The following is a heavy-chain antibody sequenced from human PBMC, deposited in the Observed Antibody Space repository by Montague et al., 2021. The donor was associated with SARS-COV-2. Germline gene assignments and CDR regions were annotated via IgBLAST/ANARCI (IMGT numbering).Heavy chain of an antibody. CDR1: GFTFNTYA. Sequence: SLRLSFSASGFTFNTYAMHWVRRAPGKGLEWVAIIWYDGSTKYYGESVKGRFTTSRDNSENTLYLQMNNLRADDTAMYYCARGKDCSGGRCYSGWFDPWGLGAQVIVSS. CDR2: IWYDGSTK. CDR3: ARGKDCSGGRCYSGWFDP. J-gene: IGHJ5*02. D-gene: IGHD2-15*01. V-gene: IGHV3-33*01.